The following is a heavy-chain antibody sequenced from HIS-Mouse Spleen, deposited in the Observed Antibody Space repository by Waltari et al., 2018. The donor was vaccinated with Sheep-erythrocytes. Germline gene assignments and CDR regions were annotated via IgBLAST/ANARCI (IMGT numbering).Heavy chain of an antibody. D-gene: IGHD6-13*01. CDR3: ARGIAAAGTDWFDP. Sequence: QVQLVQSGAEVKKPGASVKVSCKASGYTFTSYDINWVRQATGQGLEWRGWVNPDSGNTGYEQKFQGRVTMTRNTSISTAYMELSSLGSEDTAVYYCARGIAAAGTDWFDPWGQGTLVTVSS. J-gene: IGHJ5*02. V-gene: IGHV1-8*01. CDR1: GYTFTSYD. CDR2: VNPDSGNT.